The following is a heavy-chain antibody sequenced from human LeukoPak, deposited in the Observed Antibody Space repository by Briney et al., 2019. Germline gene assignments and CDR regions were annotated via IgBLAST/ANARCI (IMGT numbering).Heavy chain of an antibody. CDR2: ISYDGSNK. CDR3: ARDPTSMTTVPYYSYGMDV. J-gene: IGHJ6*02. V-gene: IGHV3-30-3*01. Sequence: PGGSLRLSCAASGFTFSSYAMHWVRQAPGKGLEWVAVISYDGSNKYYADSVKGRFTISRDNAKNSLYLQMNSLRAEDTAMYYCARDPTSMTTVPYYSYGMDVWGQGTTVTVSS. D-gene: IGHD4-17*01. CDR1: GFTFSSYA.